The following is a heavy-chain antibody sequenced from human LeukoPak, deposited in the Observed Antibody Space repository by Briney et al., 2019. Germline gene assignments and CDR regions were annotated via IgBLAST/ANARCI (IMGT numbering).Heavy chain of an antibody. J-gene: IGHJ4*02. D-gene: IGHD1-7*01. CDR2: ISGNGGDI. CDR1: GFTFGIHY. CDR3: AAKVELRSNGPYFNS. Sequence: PGGSLRLSCATSGFTFGIHYMSWVRQAPGRGPEWISYISGNGGDIAYADSVKGRFTISRDNAKSFLYLQMNSLRVEDTAVYYCAAKVELRSNGPYFNSWGQGTLVTVSS. V-gene: IGHV3-11*01.